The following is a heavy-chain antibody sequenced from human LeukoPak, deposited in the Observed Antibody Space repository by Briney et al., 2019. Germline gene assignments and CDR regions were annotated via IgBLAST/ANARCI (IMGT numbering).Heavy chain of an antibody. V-gene: IGHV6-1*01. CDR2: TYYRPKWFY. Sequence: SQTLSLTCAISGHSVSITGAAWNWIRQSPSRGFEWLGSTYYRPKWFYDYAVSVKSRIIISPDTSKNQFSLQPNSMTPEDTAMYYCTRDPPNDQSYDLWGQGTLVTVSS. CDR3: TRDPPNDQSYDL. D-gene: IGHD1-1*01. J-gene: IGHJ5*02. CDR1: GHSVSITGAA.